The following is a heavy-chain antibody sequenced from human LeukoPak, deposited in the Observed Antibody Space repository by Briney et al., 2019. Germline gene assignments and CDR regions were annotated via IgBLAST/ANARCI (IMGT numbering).Heavy chain of an antibody. Sequence: PSETLSLTCTVSGGSIRSPGYYWGWTRQPPGKGLEWIGSMYYSGSSFYNPSLKSRVAISVDTSKNQFSLKLSSVTAADTAVYYCASSTPQLVRDGAHWFDPWGQGTLVTVSS. V-gene: IGHV4-39*07. CDR1: GGSIRSPGYY. J-gene: IGHJ5*02. D-gene: IGHD6-13*01. CDR2: MYYSGSS. CDR3: ASSTPQLVRDGAHWFDP.